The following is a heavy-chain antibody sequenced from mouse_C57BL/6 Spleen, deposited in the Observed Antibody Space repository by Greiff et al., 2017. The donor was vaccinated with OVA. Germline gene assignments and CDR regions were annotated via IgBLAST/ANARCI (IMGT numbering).Heavy chain of an antibody. D-gene: IGHD1-1*01. CDR1: GFTFSNYW. CDR3: TDPHDYGSSYYAMDY. Sequence: EVQRVESGGGLVQPGGSMKLSCVASGFTFSNYWMNWVRQSPEKGLEWVAQISLKSDNYASNYAESGKGRFTISRDDTKSRVYLQMNNLRDDDTGIYYCTDPHDYGSSYYAMDYWGQGTSVTVSS. CDR2: ISLKSDNYAS. V-gene: IGHV6-3*01. J-gene: IGHJ4*01.